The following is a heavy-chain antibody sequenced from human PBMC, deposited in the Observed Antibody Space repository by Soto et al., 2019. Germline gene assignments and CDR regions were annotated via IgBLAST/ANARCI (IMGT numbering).Heavy chain of an antibody. V-gene: IGHV3-74*01. CDR1: GFTFSSYW. CDR3: ARTPNYGDSPRGSGY. J-gene: IGHJ4*02. D-gene: IGHD4-17*01. Sequence: GGSLRLSCAASGFTFSSYWMHWVRQAPGKGLVWVSRINSDGSSTSYADSVKGRFTISRDNAKNTLYLQMNSLRAEDTAVYYCARTPNYGDSPRGSGYWGQGTLVTVSS. CDR2: INSDGSST.